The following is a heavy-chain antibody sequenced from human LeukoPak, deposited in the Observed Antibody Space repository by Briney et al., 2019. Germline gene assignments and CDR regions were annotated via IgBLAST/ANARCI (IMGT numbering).Heavy chain of an antibody. CDR1: GFSFNNYA. D-gene: IGHD5-12*01. Sequence: GGSLRLSCVASGFSFNNYAMNWVRQAPGKGLEWVSLIIGSSGSTFYADSVEGRFTISRDKSKNTLYLQMNSLRAEDTAVYYCAKGAYDYIEIAYFDYWGQGSLVTVSS. CDR2: IIGSSGST. V-gene: IGHV3-23*01. CDR3: AKGAYDYIEIAYFDY. J-gene: IGHJ4*02.